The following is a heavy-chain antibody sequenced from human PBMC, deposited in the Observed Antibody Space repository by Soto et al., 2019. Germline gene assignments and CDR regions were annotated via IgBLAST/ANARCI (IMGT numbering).Heavy chain of an antibody. CDR1: GGSISSGGDY. J-gene: IGHJ5*02. CDR2: IYYSGST. Sequence: QVQLQESGPGLVKPSQTLSLTCTVSGGSISSGGDYWSWIRQHPGKGLEWIGYIYYSGSTYYNPSLKSRVTISVDTSKNQFSLKLSSVTAADSAVYYCARDPSGGSWFDPWGQGTLVTVSS. V-gene: IGHV4-31*03. CDR3: ARDPSGGSWFDP. D-gene: IGHD2-15*01.